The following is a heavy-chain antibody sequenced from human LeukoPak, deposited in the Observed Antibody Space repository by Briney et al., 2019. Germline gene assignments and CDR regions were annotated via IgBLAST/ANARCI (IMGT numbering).Heavy chain of an antibody. CDR2: ITGSGGGS. D-gene: IGHD3-3*01. J-gene: IGHJ4*02. CDR1: GFIFNNYA. CDR3: AKKSLWSGPFDY. V-gene: IGHV3-23*01. Sequence: GGSLRLSCIASGFIFNNYAMSWVRQAPGKGLEWVSIITGSGGGSYYADSVKGRFTLSRDNSKNTLYLQMNSLRAEDTAVYFCAKKSLWSGPFDYWGQGTLVTVFS.